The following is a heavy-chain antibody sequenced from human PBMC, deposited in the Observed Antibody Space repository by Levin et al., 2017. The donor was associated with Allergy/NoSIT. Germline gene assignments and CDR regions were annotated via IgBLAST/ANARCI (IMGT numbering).Heavy chain of an antibody. Sequence: GESLKISCAASGFTFSSYAMSWVRQAPGKGLEWVSAISGSGGSTYYADSVKGRFTISRDNSKNTLYLQMNSLRAEDTAVYYCAKFRTPRTGVGAFDIWGQGTMVTVSS. CDR3: AKFRTPRTGVGAFDI. J-gene: IGHJ3*02. V-gene: IGHV3-23*01. D-gene: IGHD3/OR15-3a*01. CDR2: ISGSGGST. CDR1: GFTFSSYA.